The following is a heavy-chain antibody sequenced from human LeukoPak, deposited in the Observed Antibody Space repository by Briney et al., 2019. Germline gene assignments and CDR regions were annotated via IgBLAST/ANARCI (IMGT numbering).Heavy chain of an antibody. J-gene: IGHJ4*02. V-gene: IGHV1-2*02. CDR2: INPNSGGT. CDR1: GYTFTGYY. D-gene: IGHD2-15*01. CDR3: ARVSRSVVAATPSSPLPDY. Sequence: ASVKVSCKASGYTFTGYYMHWVRQAPGQGLEWMGGINPNSGGTKYAQKFQGRVTMTRDTSISTAYMELSRLRSDDTAVYYCARVSRSVVAATPSSPLPDYWGQGTLVTVSS.